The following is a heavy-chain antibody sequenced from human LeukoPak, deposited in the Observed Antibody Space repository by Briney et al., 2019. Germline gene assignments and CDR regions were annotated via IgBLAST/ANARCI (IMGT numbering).Heavy chain of an antibody. CDR1: GGFIRSGVYC. J-gene: IGHJ6*02. V-gene: IGHV4-31*03. D-gene: IGHD2-15*01. CDR2: ICSSGST. CDR3: ARDGGGSLYGMDV. Sequence: SETLSLTCTVSGGFIRSGVYCWSWIRQRPGAGLQWIGYICSSGSTSYNPSLRSRVTMSIDTSNNQFSLKLNSVTAADTAVYYCARDGGGSLYGMDVWGQGTTVTVSS.